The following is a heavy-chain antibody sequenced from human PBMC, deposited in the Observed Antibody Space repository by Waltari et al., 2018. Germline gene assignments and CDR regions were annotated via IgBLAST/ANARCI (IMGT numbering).Heavy chain of an antibody. Sequence: EGQLVESGGDLVQPGGFLRLSCAASGFTFSNFFMHWVRQVPGKGLEWVSRIKTDGSGTTYADSVQGRFTISRDNVKNTLYLQMNSLRAEDTAIYYCANHRPGGLGMEVWGPGTTVTVSS. J-gene: IGHJ6*02. CDR1: GFTFSNFF. CDR3: ANHRPGGLGMEV. CDR2: IKTDGSGT. D-gene: IGHD2-15*01. V-gene: IGHV3-74*03.